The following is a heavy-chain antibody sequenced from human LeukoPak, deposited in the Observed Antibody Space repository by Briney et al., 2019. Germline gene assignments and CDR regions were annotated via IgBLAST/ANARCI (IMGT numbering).Heavy chain of an antibody. J-gene: IGHJ5*02. V-gene: IGHV4-39*01. D-gene: IGHD3-3*01. CDR3: ARFPGGVVISPRFDP. CDR2: ISYSGTT. CDR1: GGSVSSGRYY. Sequence: SETLSLTCTVSGGSVSSGRYYWGWIRQSPGKGLEWIGTISYSGTTYYSPSLKSRITMSVDMSKKQFSLKLASVTAADTAVYYCARFPGGVVISPRFDPWGQGTLVTVSS.